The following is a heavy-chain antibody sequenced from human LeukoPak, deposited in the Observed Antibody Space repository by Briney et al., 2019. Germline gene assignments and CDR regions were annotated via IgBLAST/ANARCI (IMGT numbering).Heavy chain of an antibody. V-gene: IGHV1-18*01. Sequence: ASVKVSCKASGYTFTSYGISWVRQAPGQGLEWMGWISAYNGNTNYAQKLQGRVTMTTDTSTSTAYMELRSLRSDDTAVYYCARVGGSGSYYKKYNWFDPWGQGTLVTVSS. J-gene: IGHJ5*02. CDR2: ISAYNGNT. CDR1: GYTFTSYG. D-gene: IGHD3-10*01. CDR3: ARVGGSGSYYKKYNWFDP.